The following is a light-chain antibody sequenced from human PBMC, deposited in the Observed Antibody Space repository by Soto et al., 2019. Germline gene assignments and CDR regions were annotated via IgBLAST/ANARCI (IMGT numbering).Light chain of an antibody. CDR1: QSVSSSY. Sequence: EIVLTQSPGTLSLSPGERATLSCRASQSVSSSYLAWYQQKPGQAPRLLIYGASRRATGIPVRFSGRGSGTDFTLTISSLEPEDFAVYYCQQRSNWPPITFGQGTRLEIK. V-gene: IGKV3D-20*02. CDR2: GAS. CDR3: QQRSNWPPIT. J-gene: IGKJ5*01.